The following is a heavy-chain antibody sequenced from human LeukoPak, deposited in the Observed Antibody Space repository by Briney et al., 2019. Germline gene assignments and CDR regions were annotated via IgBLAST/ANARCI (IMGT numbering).Heavy chain of an antibody. CDR2: INPNSGGT. CDR3: ATTLRDGYNSYFDY. V-gene: IGHV1-2*02. J-gene: IGHJ4*02. Sequence: ASVKVSCTASGYTFTGYYMHWVRQAPGQGLEWMGWINPNSGGTNYAQKFQGRVTMTRDTSISTAYMELSRLRSDDTAVYYCATTLRDGYNSYFDYWGQGTLVTVSS. CDR1: GYTFTGYY. D-gene: IGHD5-12*01.